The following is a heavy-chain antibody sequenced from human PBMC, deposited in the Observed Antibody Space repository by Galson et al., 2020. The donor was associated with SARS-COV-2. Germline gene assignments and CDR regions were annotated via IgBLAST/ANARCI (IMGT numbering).Heavy chain of an antibody. V-gene: IGHV3-49*03. CDR2: IRSKAYGGTT. J-gene: IGHJ4*02. D-gene: IGHD3-22*01. CDR3: TRDYSVPWYYYDSSGYYFDY. CDR1: GFTFGDYA. Sequence: GESLKISCTASGFTFGDYAMSWFRQAPGKGLEWVGFIRSKAYGGTTEYAASVKGRFTISRDDSKSIAYLQMNSLKTEDTAVYYCTRDYSVPWYYYDSSGYYFDYWGQGTLVTVSS.